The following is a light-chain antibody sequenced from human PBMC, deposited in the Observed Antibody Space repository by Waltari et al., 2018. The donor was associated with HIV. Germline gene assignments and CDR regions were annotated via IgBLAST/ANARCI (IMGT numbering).Light chain of an antibody. CDR1: ISDIGCNT. V-gene: IGLV1-44*01. CDR2: NND. CDR3: ATWDDSMDGPM. J-gene: IGLJ3*02. Sequence: QSVLTPPPSAPGTPGQRVPTSCSGIISDIGCNTVNWYQQLPGTAPKLLTYNNDQRPSGVPDRFSASKSGTSASLAISGLRSEDEADYYCATWDDSMDGPMFGGGTKLTVL.